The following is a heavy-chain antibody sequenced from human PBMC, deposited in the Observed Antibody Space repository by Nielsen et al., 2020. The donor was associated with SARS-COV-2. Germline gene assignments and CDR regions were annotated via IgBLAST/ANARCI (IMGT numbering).Heavy chain of an antibody. CDR2: ISDDSSYT. CDR3: VRGVRPISGDYYFDS. J-gene: IGHJ4*02. D-gene: IGHD3-10*01. CDR1: GFSFSDYY. Sequence: GESLKISCAASGFSFSDYYMSWIRQAPGKSLEWISYISDDSSYTDYAESVRGRFTISRDNAKNSLFLQMSDLRADDTAFYYCVRGVRPISGDYYFDSWGQGALVTVSS. V-gene: IGHV3-11*05.